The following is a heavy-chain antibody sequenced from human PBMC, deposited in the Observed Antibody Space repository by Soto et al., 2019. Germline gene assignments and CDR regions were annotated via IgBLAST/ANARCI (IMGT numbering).Heavy chain of an antibody. Sequence: SETLSLTCTVSGGSISSYYWSWIRQPPGKGLEWIGYIYYSGSTNYNPSLKSRVTISVDTSKNQFSLKLSSVTAADTAVYYCAGDGGRYGDYQYWGQGTLVTLSS. D-gene: IGHD4-17*01. CDR1: GGSISSYY. CDR3: AGDGGRYGDYQY. CDR2: IYYSGST. J-gene: IGHJ4*02. V-gene: IGHV4-59*01.